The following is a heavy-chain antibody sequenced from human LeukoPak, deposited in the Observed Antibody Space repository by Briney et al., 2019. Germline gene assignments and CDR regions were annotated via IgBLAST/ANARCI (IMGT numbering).Heavy chain of an antibody. CDR1: GYTFTGYY. Sequence: ASVKVSCKASGYTFTGYYMHWVRQAPGQGLEWMGWINPNSGGTNYAQKFQGRVTMTRDTSISTAYMELSRLRSDDTAVYYCARSLYGSGSYYKYNWFDPWGQGTLVTVSS. CDR3: ARSLYGSGSYYKYNWFDP. J-gene: IGHJ5*02. CDR2: INPNSGGT. V-gene: IGHV1-2*02. D-gene: IGHD3-10*01.